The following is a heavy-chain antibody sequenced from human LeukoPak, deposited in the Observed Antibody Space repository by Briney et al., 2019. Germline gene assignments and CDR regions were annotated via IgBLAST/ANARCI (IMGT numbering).Heavy chain of an antibody. CDR3: ARRGRETRVQGRFDY. Sequence: PSETLSLTCAVYGGSFSGYYWSWIRQPPGKGLEWIGEINHSGSTNYNPSLKSRVTISVDTSKNQFSLKLSSATAADTAVYYCARRGRETRVQGRFDYWGQGTLVTVSS. V-gene: IGHV4-34*01. D-gene: IGHD1/OR15-1a*01. CDR2: INHSGST. CDR1: GGSFSGYY. J-gene: IGHJ4*02.